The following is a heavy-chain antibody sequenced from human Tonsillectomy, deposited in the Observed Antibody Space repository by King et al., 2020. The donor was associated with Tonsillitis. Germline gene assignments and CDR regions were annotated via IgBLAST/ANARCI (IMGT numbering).Heavy chain of an antibody. CDR1: GYIFTNYW. CDR2: IYPDDSDA. CDR3: ARHLSLKYGDYVYYYAMDV. Sequence: QLVQSGAEVKKPGESLKISCKGSGYIFTNYWIGWLHQMPGKGLEWMGIIYPDDSDARYSPSFQGQVTISADKSISTAYLQWSSLKASDTAMYYCARHLSLKYGDYVYYYAMDVWGQGTTVTVSS. J-gene: IGHJ6*02. D-gene: IGHD4-17*01. V-gene: IGHV5-51*07.